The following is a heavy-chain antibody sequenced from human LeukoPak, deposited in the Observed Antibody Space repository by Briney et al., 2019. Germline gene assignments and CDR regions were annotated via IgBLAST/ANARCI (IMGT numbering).Heavy chain of an antibody. Sequence: GGSLRLSCAASGFTFSSYWMSWVRQAPGKGLEWVANIREDGGHTNYVDSVKGRFTISRDNAKNSLFLQMDGLRVDDTAVYFCARDGRGGHNDFWGQGTLITVSS. CDR1: GFTFSSYW. V-gene: IGHV3-7*01. CDR3: ARDGRGGHNDF. D-gene: IGHD4-23*01. J-gene: IGHJ4*02. CDR2: IREDGGHT.